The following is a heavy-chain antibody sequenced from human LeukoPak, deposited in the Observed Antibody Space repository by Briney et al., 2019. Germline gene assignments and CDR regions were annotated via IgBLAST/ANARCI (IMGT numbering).Heavy chain of an antibody. J-gene: IGHJ4*02. CDR1: GFTFNTYA. D-gene: IGHD5-12*01. CDR2: ISSNGGST. CDR3: VKGGVVASIPHFDY. Sequence: GGSLRLSCSASGFTFNTYAVHWVRQAPGKGLEYVSAISSNGGSTYYADSVKGRFSISRDNSKNTLYLQMSSLRAEDTAVSYCVKGGVVASIPHFDYWGQGTLVTVSS. V-gene: IGHV3-64D*06.